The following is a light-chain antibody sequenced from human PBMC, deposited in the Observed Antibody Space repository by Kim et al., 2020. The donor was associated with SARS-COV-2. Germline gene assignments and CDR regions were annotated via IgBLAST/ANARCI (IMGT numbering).Light chain of an antibody. J-gene: IGLJ3*02. Sequence: SYELTQPPSVSVSPGQTANFTCSGDKLGNKYACWYQQKPGQSPVLVIYQDIKRPSGIPERFSGSNSGNTATLTISGTQAMDEADYYCQAWDSSTAVFGGGTQLTVL. CDR3: QAWDSSTAV. CDR1: KLGNKY. V-gene: IGLV3-1*01. CDR2: QDI.